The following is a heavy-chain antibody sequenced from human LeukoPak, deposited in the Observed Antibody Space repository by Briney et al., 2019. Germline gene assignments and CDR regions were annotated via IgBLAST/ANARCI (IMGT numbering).Heavy chain of an antibody. Sequence: TGGSLRLSCAASGFTFSNYAMSWVRQGPGKGLEWVSAISGSGTSTYYADSMKGRFTISRDNFKNTLYLEMNSLRAEDTAVYYCAGQMDSRGSIDYWGQGTLVSVSS. V-gene: IGHV3-23*01. CDR1: GFTFSNYA. D-gene: IGHD3-22*01. CDR3: AGQMDSRGSIDY. J-gene: IGHJ4*02. CDR2: ISGSGTST.